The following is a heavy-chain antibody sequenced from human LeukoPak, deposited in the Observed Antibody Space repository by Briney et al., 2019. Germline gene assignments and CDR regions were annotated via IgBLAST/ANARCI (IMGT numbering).Heavy chain of an antibody. CDR1: GGSISSSSYY. CDR3: ARHVPTLEWFHYYYYTDV. D-gene: IGHD3-3*01. J-gene: IGHJ6*03. V-gene: IGHV4-39*01. Sequence: SETLSLTCTVSGGSISSSSYYWGWIRQPPGKGLEWIGSIYYSGSTYYNPSLKSRVTISVDTSKNQFSLKLSSVTAADTAVYYCARHVPTLEWFHYYYYTDVWGKGTTVTVSS. CDR2: IYYSGST.